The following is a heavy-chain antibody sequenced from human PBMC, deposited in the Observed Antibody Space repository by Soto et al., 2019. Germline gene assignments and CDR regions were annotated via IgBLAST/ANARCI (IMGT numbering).Heavy chain of an antibody. D-gene: IGHD1-26*01. J-gene: IGHJ6*02. CDR3: ARELSGSDLRVRYYGMDV. V-gene: IGHV3-33*01. Sequence: QVQLVESGGGVVQPGRSLRLSCAASGFTFSSYGMHWVRQAPGKGLEWGAVIGYDGSNKYYADSVKGRFTITRDNSKNTLYLQMNSRRAEDTAVYYCARELSGSDLRVRYYGMDVWGHGTTVTVSS. CDR2: IGYDGSNK. CDR1: GFTFSSYG.